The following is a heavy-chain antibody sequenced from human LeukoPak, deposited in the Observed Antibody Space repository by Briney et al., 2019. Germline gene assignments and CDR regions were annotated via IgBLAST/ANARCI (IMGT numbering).Heavy chain of an antibody. CDR1: GGSFSGYY. CDR3: ARLSLPQYYYDSSGYYGNFQH. V-gene: IGHV4-34*01. D-gene: IGHD3-22*01. J-gene: IGHJ1*01. Sequence: KPSETLSLTCAVYGGSFSGYYWSWIRQPPGKGLEWIGETYHSGGTYYNPSLKSRVTMSVDTSKNQFSLKLSSVTAADTAVYHCARLSLPQYYYDSSGYYGNFQHWGQGTLVTVSS. CDR2: TYHSGGT.